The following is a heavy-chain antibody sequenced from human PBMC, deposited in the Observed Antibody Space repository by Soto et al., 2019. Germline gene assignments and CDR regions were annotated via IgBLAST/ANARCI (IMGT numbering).Heavy chain of an antibody. V-gene: IGHV3-23*01. CDR1: VFPFGANV. J-gene: IGHJ4*02. D-gene: IGHD1-26*01. CDR3: ATEMGATQGPFDN. Sequence: LRLSCVVSVFPFGANVMSWVRQAPGKGLEWVSGLSNTGRRTSYADSVKGRFNISRDNSENTVYLQMNSLRVEDTAVYYCATEMGATQGPFDNWGQGTLVTVSS. CDR2: LSNTGRRT.